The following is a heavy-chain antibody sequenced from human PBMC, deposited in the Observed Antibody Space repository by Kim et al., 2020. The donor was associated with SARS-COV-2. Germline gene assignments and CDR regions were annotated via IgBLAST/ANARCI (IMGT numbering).Heavy chain of an antibody. V-gene: IGHV1-46*01. CDR2: INPSGGGA. Sequence: ASVKVSCKASGYTFTSYHMHWVRQAPGQGLEWVGKINPSGGGASYAQKFQGRITMTRDTSTSTVYMDLRSLRSEDTAVYYCAREKKEWRGYSGYDANFDYWGQGTLVTVSS. D-gene: IGHD5-12*01. CDR1: GYTFTSYH. CDR3: AREKKEWRGYSGYDANFDY. J-gene: IGHJ4*02.